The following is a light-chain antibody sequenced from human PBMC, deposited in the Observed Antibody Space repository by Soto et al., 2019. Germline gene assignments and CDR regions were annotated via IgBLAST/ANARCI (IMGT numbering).Light chain of an antibody. J-gene: IGKJ1*01. V-gene: IGKV1-5*01. CDR3: LQYETFSGT. CDR1: QSVSGC. CDR2: DAS. Sequence: QMTQSPSTLSASVGATVTVTCRAIQSVSGCLAWYQQKPGEAPKLLIYDASALPRGVPSRFSGSGSGTKFTLTIASLQPDDFATYYCLQYETFSGTFGPGTKVDI.